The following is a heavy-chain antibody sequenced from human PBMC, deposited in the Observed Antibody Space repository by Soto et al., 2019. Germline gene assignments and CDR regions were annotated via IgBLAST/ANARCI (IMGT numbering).Heavy chain of an antibody. CDR1: GYIFSDYF. J-gene: IGHJ6*02. D-gene: IGHD1-26*01. Sequence: ASVKVSCKASGYIFSDYFIQWLRQAPGQGLEWVAWINPKTAATNYAKKFRDRVTVTSDTSFSTAYLELTRLRPDDTALYYCARIKWGLDYYSGMDVWGQGTAVTVSS. CDR3: ARIKWGLDYYSGMDV. CDR2: INPKTAAT. V-gene: IGHV1-2*02.